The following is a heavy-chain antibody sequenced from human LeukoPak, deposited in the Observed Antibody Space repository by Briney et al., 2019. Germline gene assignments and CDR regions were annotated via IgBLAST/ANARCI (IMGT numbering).Heavy chain of an antibody. CDR2: IYHSGST. D-gene: IGHD3-10*01. Sequence: PSEILSLTCAVYGGSFSGYYWSWIRQPPGKGLEWIGEIYHSGSTNYNPSLKSRVTISVDKSKNQFSLKLSSVTAADTAVYYCARERGHTGSGSYSLWFDPWGQGTLVTVSS. V-gene: IGHV4-34*01. CDR1: GGSFSGYY. CDR3: ARERGHTGSGSYSLWFDP. J-gene: IGHJ5*02.